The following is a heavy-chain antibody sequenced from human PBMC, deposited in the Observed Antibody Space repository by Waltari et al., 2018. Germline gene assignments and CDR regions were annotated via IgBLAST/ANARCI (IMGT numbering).Heavy chain of an antibody. D-gene: IGHD3-9*01. CDR3: ARVLIDWAFDI. Sequence: QVQLQESGPGLVKPSETLSLTCAVSGYSLSSAYYWGWIRQPPGKGLEWIGSIYHSGSTYYNPSLKSRVTISVDTSKNQFSLKLSSVTAADTAVYYCARVLIDWAFDIWGQGTMVTVSS. CDR1: GYSLSSAYY. J-gene: IGHJ3*02. CDR2: IYHSGST. V-gene: IGHV4-38-2*01.